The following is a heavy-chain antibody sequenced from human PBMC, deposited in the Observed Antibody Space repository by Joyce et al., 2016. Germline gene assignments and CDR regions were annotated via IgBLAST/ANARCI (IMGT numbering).Heavy chain of an antibody. CDR3: ARSTLPGYCSSTSCYIRYYFDY. Sequence: EVQLVQSGAEVKKPGESLKISCKDSGYSFTSYWIGWVRKMPGKGLEGMGIIYPGDSDTRYSPSFQGQVTISADKSISTAYLQWNSLKASDTAMYYCARSTLPGYCSSTSCYIRYYFDYWGQGTLVTVSS. CDR1: GYSFTSYW. V-gene: IGHV5-51*01. CDR2: IYPGDSDT. D-gene: IGHD2-2*02. J-gene: IGHJ4*02.